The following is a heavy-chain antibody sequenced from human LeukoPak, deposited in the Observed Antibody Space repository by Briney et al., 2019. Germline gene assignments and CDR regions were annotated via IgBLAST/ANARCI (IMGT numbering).Heavy chain of an antibody. CDR3: VRAVSASSYYFDC. D-gene: IGHD1-14*01. V-gene: IGHV3-11*05. CDR2: ISSSSSYT. J-gene: IGHJ4*02. CDR1: GFTFSDYY. Sequence: KAGGSLRLSCAASGFTFSDYYMSWIRQAPGKGLEWISYISSSSSYTNYVDSVKGRFTISRDNAKNSLYLQMNSLRAEDTAVYYCVRAVSASSYYFDCWGQGTLVTVSS.